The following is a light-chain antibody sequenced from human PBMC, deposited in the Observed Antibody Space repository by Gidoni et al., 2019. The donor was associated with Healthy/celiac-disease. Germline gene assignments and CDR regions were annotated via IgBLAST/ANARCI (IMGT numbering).Light chain of an antibody. J-gene: IGKJ4*01. V-gene: IGKV3-20*01. CDR2: GAS. Sequence: EIVLTQSPGTLSLSPGERATLSCRASQRVSSSYLAWYQQKPGQAPRLLIYGASSRATGIPDRFSGSGSGTDFTLTISRLDPEDFAVYYCQQYGSSPLTFGGGTKVEIK. CDR3: QQYGSSPLT. CDR1: QRVSSSY.